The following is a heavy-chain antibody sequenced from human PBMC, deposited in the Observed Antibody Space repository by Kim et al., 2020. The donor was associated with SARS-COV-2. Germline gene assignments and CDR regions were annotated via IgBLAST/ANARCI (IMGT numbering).Heavy chain of an antibody. D-gene: IGHD3-3*01. Sequence: NPTLKSRVTRSVDTSKNQFSLKLSAVTAADTAVYYCARARGIFGVVIADWGQGTLVTVSS. CDR3: ARARGIFGVVIAD. J-gene: IGHJ4*02. V-gene: IGHV4-31*02.